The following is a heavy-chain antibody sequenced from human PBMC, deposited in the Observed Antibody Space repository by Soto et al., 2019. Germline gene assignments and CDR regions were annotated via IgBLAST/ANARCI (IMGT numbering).Heavy chain of an antibody. Sequence: QVQLQESGPGLVKPSETLSLTCTVSGGSTSGYYWSWIRQPPGKGLEWIGYIYYGGSTNYEPSLKSRVTISVDTSKNQLSLKLSSVTAADTAVYYCARILRGGNTGFAFDIWGQGTLVTVSS. CDR2: IYYGGST. V-gene: IGHV4-59*01. CDR1: GGSTSGYY. J-gene: IGHJ3*02. D-gene: IGHD2-15*01. CDR3: ARILRGGNTGFAFDI.